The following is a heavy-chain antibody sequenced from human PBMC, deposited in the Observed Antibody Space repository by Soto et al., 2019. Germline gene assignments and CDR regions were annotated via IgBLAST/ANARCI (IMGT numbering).Heavy chain of an antibody. Sequence: PGGSLRLSCEASGFTFTSYAMRWVRQAPGKGLEWVSATSGSGDTTYYADSVKGRFTISRDNSEKRLYLQMNSLRAEDTAVYYCAKMVHGGYVSYFDSWGQGTLVTVSS. CDR2: TSGSGDTT. D-gene: IGHD5-12*01. J-gene: IGHJ4*02. V-gene: IGHV3-23*01. CDR3: AKMVHGGYVSYFDS. CDR1: GFTFTSYA.